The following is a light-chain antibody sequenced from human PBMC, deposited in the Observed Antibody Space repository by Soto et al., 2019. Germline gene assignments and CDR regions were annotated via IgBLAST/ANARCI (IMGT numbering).Light chain of an antibody. V-gene: IGLV1-44*01. Sequence: QSVLTQPPSASGTPGQRVTISCSGSNSNIASNPVNWYQQLPGAAPKLLIYSSNLRPSGVPDRFSGSKSGTSASLAISGHQTEDEADYYCAAWDDSLNVVFGGGTKLTVL. CDR1: NSNIASNP. J-gene: IGLJ2*01. CDR3: AAWDDSLNVV. CDR2: SSN.